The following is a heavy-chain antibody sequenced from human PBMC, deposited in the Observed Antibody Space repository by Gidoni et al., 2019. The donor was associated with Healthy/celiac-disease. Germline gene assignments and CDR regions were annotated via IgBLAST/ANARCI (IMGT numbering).Heavy chain of an antibody. CDR1: GYTFTSYG. J-gene: IGHJ4*02. CDR3: KTHSSGWYPFDY. CDR2: ISAYNCNT. Sequence: QVQLVQSGAEVKKPGASVKVSCKASGYTFTSYGISWVRQAPGQGLEWIGLISAYNCNTNYAQKLQGRVTMTTDTSTSTAYMELRSLRSDDTAVYYCKTHSSGWYPFDYWGQGTLVTVSS. V-gene: IGHV1-18*01. D-gene: IGHD6-19*01.